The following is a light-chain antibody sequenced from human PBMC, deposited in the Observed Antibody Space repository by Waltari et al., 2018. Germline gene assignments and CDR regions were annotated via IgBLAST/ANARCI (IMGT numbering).Light chain of an antibody. CDR1: SSDVGGYNY. J-gene: IGLJ2*01. CDR2: DVS. Sequence: QSALTQPASVSGSPGQSITISCTATSSDVGGYNYVSWYQQHPGNAPKLLIYDVSNRPSGVSNRFSGSKSGNTASLTISGLQAEDEADYYCSSYTSSSTPVVFGGGTKLTVL. CDR3: SSYTSSSTPVV. V-gene: IGLV2-14*03.